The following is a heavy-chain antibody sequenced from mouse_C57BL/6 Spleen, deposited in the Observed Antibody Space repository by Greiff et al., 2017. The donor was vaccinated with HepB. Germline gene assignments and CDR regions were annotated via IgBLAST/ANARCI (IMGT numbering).Heavy chain of an antibody. Sequence: EVQVVESGGGLVKPGGSLKLSCAASGFTFSSYTMSWVRQTPEKRLEWVATISGGGGNTYYPDSVKGRFTISRDNAKNTLYLQMSSLRSEDTALYYCARGLFFAYWGQGTLVTVSA. CDR3: ARGLFFAY. CDR2: ISGGGGNT. V-gene: IGHV5-9*01. CDR1: GFTFSSYT. J-gene: IGHJ3*01.